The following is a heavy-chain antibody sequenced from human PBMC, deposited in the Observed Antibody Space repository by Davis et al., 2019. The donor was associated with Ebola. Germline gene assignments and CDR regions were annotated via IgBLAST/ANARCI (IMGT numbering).Heavy chain of an antibody. Sequence: SVKVSCKASGDTFGTNAVIWVRQAPGQGLEWMGELIPLFATPSYSQKFQGRVTITADESTATAYMELSGLGSDDTAVYYCARSPLGEFSGHYFDSWGQGTLVTVSS. V-gene: IGHV1-69*13. CDR2: LIPLFATP. CDR1: GDTFGTNA. J-gene: IGHJ4*02. CDR3: ARSPLGEFSGHYFDS. D-gene: IGHD3-16*02.